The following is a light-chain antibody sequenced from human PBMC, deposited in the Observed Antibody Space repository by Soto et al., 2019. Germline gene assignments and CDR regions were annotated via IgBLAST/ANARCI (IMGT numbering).Light chain of an antibody. CDR3: QQYNNWPYT. Sequence: EIVMTQSPDTLSVSPGESATLSCRARQSISNNLAWYQQKPGQAPRLLLYGASTRTTGIPARFSGSGSGTEFTLTISSLQPEDFAVYYCQQYNNWPYTFAQGTKLEI. CDR2: GAS. V-gene: IGKV3-15*01. J-gene: IGKJ2*01. CDR1: QSISNN.